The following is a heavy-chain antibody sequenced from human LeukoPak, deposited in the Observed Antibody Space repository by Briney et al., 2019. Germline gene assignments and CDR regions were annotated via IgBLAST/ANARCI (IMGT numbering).Heavy chain of an antibody. Sequence: SGGSLRLSCAASGFTVSSNYMTWVRQAPGKGLEWVSVIYSGGSTYYADSVKGRFTISRHNSKNTLYLQMNSLRTEDAAVYYCARDSGRFDVFDIWGQGTMVTV. CDR3: ARDSGRFDVFDI. J-gene: IGHJ3*02. CDR2: IYSGGST. CDR1: GFTVSSNY. V-gene: IGHV3-53*04. D-gene: IGHD3-10*01.